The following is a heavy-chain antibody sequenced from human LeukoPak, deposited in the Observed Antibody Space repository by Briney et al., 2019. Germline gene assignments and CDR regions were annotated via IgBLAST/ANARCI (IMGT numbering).Heavy chain of an antibody. CDR3: ARKKIDYDFWSGYYSPISYYYYGMDV. CDR1: GFTFSSYA. V-gene: IGHV3-30-3*01. Sequence: GGSLRLSCAASGFTFSSYAMHWVRQAPGKGLEWVAVISYDGSNKYYADSVKGRFTISRDNSKNTLYLQMNSLRAEDTAVYYCARKKIDYDFWSGYYSPISYYYYGMDVWGQGTTVTVSS. CDR2: ISYDGSNK. J-gene: IGHJ6*02. D-gene: IGHD3-3*01.